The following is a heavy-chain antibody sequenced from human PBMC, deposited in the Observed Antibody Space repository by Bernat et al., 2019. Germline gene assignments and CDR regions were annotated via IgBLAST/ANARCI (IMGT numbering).Heavy chain of an antibody. Sequence: EVQLVESGGGLVQPGGSLRLSCAASGFTFSSYSMNWVRQAPGKGLEWVSYISSSSSTIYYADSVKGRFTISRDNAKNSLYLQMNSLRAEDTAVYYCARDGGYCSGGSCYSEWYFDLWGRGTLVTVSS. J-gene: IGHJ2*01. V-gene: IGHV3-48*01. CDR3: ARDGGYCSGGSCYSEWYFDL. D-gene: IGHD2-15*01. CDR1: GFTFSSYS. CDR2: ISSSSSTI.